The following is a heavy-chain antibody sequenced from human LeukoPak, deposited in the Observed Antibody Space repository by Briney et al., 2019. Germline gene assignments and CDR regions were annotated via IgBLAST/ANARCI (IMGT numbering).Heavy chain of an antibody. V-gene: IGHV4-30-4*08. Sequence: SWVRQPPGKGLEWIGYIYYSGSTYYNPSLKSRVTISVDTSKNQFSLKLSSVTAADTAVYYCARDAGAINSYGLDYWGQGTLVTVSS. CDR2: IYYSGST. CDR3: ARDAGAINSYGLDY. J-gene: IGHJ4*02. D-gene: IGHD5-18*01.